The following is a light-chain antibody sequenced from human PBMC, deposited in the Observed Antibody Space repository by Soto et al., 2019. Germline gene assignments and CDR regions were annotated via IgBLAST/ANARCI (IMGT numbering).Light chain of an antibody. CDR2: DES. CDR1: QSVSLN. J-gene: IGKJ5*01. Sequence: TVLTQAPATLSVSPGGRPSLSCRASQSVSLNLAWHQQEPGQAPTLXXYDESNRATGIPARFSGSGSGTDFTLTISSLEPEDFAVYYCQQRSNWPSITFGQGTRLENK. CDR3: QQRSNWPSIT. V-gene: IGKV3-11*01.